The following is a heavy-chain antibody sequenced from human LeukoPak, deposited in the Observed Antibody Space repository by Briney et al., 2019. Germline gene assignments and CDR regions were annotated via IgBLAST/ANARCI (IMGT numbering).Heavy chain of an antibody. Sequence: GGSLRLSCAASGFNFTNYNMNWVRQAPGKGLEWVSSIHSSSGSIYYADSLKGRFTISRDNAKNSLYLQMNSLRAEDTAVYYCARVYNYVFDYWGQGTLVTVSS. D-gene: IGHD3-10*02. J-gene: IGHJ4*02. CDR2: IHSSSGSI. V-gene: IGHV3-21*01. CDR3: ARVYNYVFDY. CDR1: GFNFTNYN.